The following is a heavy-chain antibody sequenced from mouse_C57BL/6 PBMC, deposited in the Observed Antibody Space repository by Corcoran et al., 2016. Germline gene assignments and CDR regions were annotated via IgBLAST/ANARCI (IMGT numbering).Heavy chain of an antibody. CDR2: IYTDTGEP. CDR3: EGSRVY. V-gene: IGHV9-1*01. CDR1: GYTFTEYP. Sequence: QIPLVHSGPELRKPGAPVEISCKASGYTFTEYPMHWGKQAPGKGFKWMGMIYTDTGEPTYAEEFKGRFAFSLETSASTAYLQINIRKNEDTATHFCEGSRVYWGQGTTLTVSS. J-gene: IGHJ2*01.